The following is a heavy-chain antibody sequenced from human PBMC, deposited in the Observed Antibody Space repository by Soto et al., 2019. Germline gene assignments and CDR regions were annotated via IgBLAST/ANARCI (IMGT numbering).Heavy chain of an antibody. CDR2: IIPILGIA. D-gene: IGHD3-10*01. V-gene: IGHV1-69*08. Sequence: QVQLVQSGAEVKKPGSSVKVSCKASGGTFSSYTISWVRQAPGQGLEWMGRIIPILGIANYAQKFQGRVTITADKSTSTAYMELSSLRSEDTAVYYWAREEYYYGSGAVVDYWGQGTLVTVSS. CDR3: AREEYYYGSGAVVDY. CDR1: GGTFSSYT. J-gene: IGHJ4*02.